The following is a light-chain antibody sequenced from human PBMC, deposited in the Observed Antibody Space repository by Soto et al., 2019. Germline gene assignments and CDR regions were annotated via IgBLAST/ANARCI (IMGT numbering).Light chain of an antibody. CDR1: SSDVGGYNY. J-gene: IGLJ3*02. CDR2: EVS. CDR3: SSYTSSSTSWV. V-gene: IGLV2-14*01. Sequence: QSALTQPASVSGSPGQSITISCTGTSSDVGGYNYVSWYQQHPGKAPKLMIYEVSNRPSGVSNRFSGSKSSNTASLTISGPQAEDEADYYCSSYTSSSTSWVFGGGTKLTVL.